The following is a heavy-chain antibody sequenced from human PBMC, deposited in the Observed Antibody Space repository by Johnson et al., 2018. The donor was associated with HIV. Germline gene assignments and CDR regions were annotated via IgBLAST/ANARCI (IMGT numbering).Heavy chain of an antibody. V-gene: IGHV3-9*01. J-gene: IGHJ3*02. D-gene: IGHD1-26*01. CDR3: ARRYSGSYGAFDI. CDR2: ISWKSGRI. Sequence: VQLVESGGGLVQPGRSLRLSCAASGFTFDDYAMHWVRQAPGKGLEWVSGISWKSGRIGYVDSVKGRFTISRDNAKNSLYLQMNSLRAEDTAVYYCARRYSGSYGAFDIWGQGTMVTVSS. CDR1: GFTFDDYA.